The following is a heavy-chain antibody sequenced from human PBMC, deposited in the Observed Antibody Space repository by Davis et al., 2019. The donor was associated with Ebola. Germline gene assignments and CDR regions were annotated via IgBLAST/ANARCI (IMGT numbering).Heavy chain of an antibody. CDR2: IYYSGST. CDR3: ARDKPVVITTVEAFDI. Sequence: MPSETLSLTCSVSGGSISSYYWSWIRQPPGKGLEWIGYIYYSGSTNYNLSLKSRVTISVDTSKNQFSLKLSSVTAADSAIYYCARDKPVVITTVEAFDIWGQGTMVTVSS. CDR1: GGSISSYY. J-gene: IGHJ3*02. D-gene: IGHD3-22*01. V-gene: IGHV4-59*01.